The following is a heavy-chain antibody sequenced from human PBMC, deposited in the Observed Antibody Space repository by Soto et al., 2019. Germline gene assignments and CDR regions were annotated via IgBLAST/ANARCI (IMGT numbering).Heavy chain of an antibody. Sequence: QVQLVQSGGEVKKPGASVKVSCKASGYTFTNYGISWVRQAPGQGLEWMGWINVYSGNTKYAQKVQGRVTMTPGTTTRPADLDLRSLRSDATAVYYCARGVGLGSYYTQYNWFDPLGQGTLVTVSS. CDR3: ARGVGLGSYYTQYNWFDP. CDR2: INVYSGNT. V-gene: IGHV1-18*01. J-gene: IGHJ5*02. CDR1: GYTFTNYG. D-gene: IGHD3-10*01.